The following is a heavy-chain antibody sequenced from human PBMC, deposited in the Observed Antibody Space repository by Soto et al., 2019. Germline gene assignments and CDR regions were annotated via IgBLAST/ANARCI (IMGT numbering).Heavy chain of an antibody. CDR3: ARVPYYYDSSGYYLGYFDY. CDR2: ISAYNGNT. Sequence: ASVKVSCKASGYTFTSYGISWVRQAPGQGLEWMGWISAYNGNTNYAQKLQGRVTMTTDTSTSTAYMELRSLRSDDTAVYYCARVPYYYDSSGYYLGYFDYWGQGTLVTVS. CDR1: GYTFTSYG. V-gene: IGHV1-18*01. J-gene: IGHJ4*02. D-gene: IGHD3-22*01.